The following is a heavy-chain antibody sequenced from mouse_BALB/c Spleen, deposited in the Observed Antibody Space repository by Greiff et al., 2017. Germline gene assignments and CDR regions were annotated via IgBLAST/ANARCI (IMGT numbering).Heavy chain of an antibody. CDR1: GDSITSGY. CDR3: ARYSALYYYGSSYLDY. CDR2: ISYSGST. V-gene: IGHV3-8*02. D-gene: IGHD1-1*01. Sequence: EVMLVESGPSLVKPSQTLSLTCSVTGDSITSGYWNWIRKFPGNKLEYMGYISYSGSTYYNPSLKSRISITRDTSKNQYYLQLNSVTTEDTATYYCARYSALYYYGSSYLDYWGQGTTLTVSS. J-gene: IGHJ2*01.